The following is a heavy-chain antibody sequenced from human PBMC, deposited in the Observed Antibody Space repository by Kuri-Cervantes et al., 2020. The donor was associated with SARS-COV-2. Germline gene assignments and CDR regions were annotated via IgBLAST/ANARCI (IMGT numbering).Heavy chain of an antibody. CDR1: GYTFSDYY. D-gene: IGHD6-6*01. Sequence: ASVKVSCKASGYTFSDYYIHWVRQAPGQGLEWMGWVNPISGGTKFAQKFQGRVTMTRDTSISTAYMELSRLRSDDTAVYYCARDDTTSIAARFDYWGQGTLVTVSS. V-gene: IGHV1-2*02. J-gene: IGHJ4*02. CDR2: VNPISGGT. CDR3: ARDDTTSIAARFDY.